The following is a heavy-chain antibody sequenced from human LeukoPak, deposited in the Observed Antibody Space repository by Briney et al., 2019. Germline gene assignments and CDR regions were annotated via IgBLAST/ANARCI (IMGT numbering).Heavy chain of an antibody. CDR1: GDSVSSNTAG. J-gene: IGHJ3*02. V-gene: IGHV6-1*01. CDR3: ARDQGGASKGRAFDI. D-gene: IGHD1-26*01. CDR2: TYYRSNWGN. Sequence: SQTLSLTFAISGDSVSSNTAGWSWIRQSPSRGLEWLGRTYYRSNWGNDYAVSVKSRITIVPDTPKNQFSLQLNSATPDDTAVYYCARDQGGASKGRAFDIWGQGTLVTVSS.